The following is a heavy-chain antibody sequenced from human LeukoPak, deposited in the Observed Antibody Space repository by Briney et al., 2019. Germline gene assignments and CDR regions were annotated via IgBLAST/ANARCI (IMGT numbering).Heavy chain of an antibody. D-gene: IGHD3-16*01. CDR2: ISAYNGNT. CDR3: ARDQYYDSKGWFDS. V-gene: IGHV1-18*01. Sequence: ASVKVSCKASGYTFNSHGITWVRQAPGQGLEWMGWISAYNGNTNYAQKLQGRVTLTTNTSTSTAYMELRSLRSDDTAVYYCARDQYYDSKGWFDSWGQGTLVTVSS. CDR1: GYTFNSHG. J-gene: IGHJ5*01.